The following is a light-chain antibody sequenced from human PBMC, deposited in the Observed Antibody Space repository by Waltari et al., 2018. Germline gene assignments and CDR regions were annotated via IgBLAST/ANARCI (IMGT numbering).Light chain of an antibody. J-gene: IGLJ1*01. CDR3: SSYAHNNHFV. V-gene: IGLV2-8*01. CDR2: EVT. Sequence: QSVLTQPPSATGSPGQSVTISCTGTNSDVGAYNYVSWYQQHPGKVPKLLIYEVTKRPSGVPDRVSGSKSGNTASLTVSGLQADDEADYYGSSYAHNNHFVFGTGTKVTVL. CDR1: NSDVGAYNY.